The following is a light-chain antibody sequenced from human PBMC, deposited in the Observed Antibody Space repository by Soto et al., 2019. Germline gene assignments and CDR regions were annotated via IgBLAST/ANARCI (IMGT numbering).Light chain of an antibody. V-gene: IGLV2-14*01. CDR1: SSDVGYYNY. CDR2: EVS. Sequence: QSALTQPASVSGSPGQSITISCTGTSSDVGYYNYVSWYQHHPGKVPKLMIYEVSNWPSGVSNRFSGSKSGNTASLTISGLQAEDEADYYCSSYTTSSTQVFGGGTQLTVL. CDR3: SSYTTSSTQV. J-gene: IGLJ3*02.